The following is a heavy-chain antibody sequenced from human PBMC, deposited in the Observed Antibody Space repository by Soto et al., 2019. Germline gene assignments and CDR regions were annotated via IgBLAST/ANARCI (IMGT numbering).Heavy chain of an antibody. CDR2: IIPILGIA. Sequence: QVQLVQSGAEVKKPGSSVKVSCKASGGTFSSYTISWVRQAPGQGLEWMGRIIPILGIANYAQKFQGRVTSTADKSTSSAYMELRSLSSVDTAVDYCAGDGMAAGGILWGQGTLVTVSS. CDR3: AGDGMAAGGIL. J-gene: IGHJ4*02. V-gene: IGHV1-69*08. D-gene: IGHD6-13*01. CDR1: GGTFSSYT.